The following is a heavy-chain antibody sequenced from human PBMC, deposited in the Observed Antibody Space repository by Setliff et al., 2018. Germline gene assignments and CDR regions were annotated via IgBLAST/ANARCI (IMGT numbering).Heavy chain of an antibody. CDR3: VRVRRGGYHSIYWSFDL. CDR2: IIPVSGVA. V-gene: IGHV1-69*04. D-gene: IGHD1-26*01. CDR1: GGTFSTYY. Sequence: SVKVSCKASGGTFSTYYISWVRQAPGQGPQWLGRIIPVSGVANYAQRFRGRVSFSADISTGTVFMDLNSLDSEDTAVYYCVRVRRGGYHSIYWSFDLWGRGTLVTV. J-gene: IGHJ2*01.